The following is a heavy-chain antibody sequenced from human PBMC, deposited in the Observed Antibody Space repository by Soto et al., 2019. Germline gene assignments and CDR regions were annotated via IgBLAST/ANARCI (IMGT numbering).Heavy chain of an antibody. Sequence: GASVKVSCKASVGTFSSYAISWVRQAPGQGLEWMGIIHPSGGSTTYAQKFLGRVTMTRDTSTSTVFMELSSLRSEDTAVYYCARGGHIAVVTASFDYWGQGTLVTVSS. D-gene: IGHD2-21*02. J-gene: IGHJ4*02. CDR1: VGTFSSYA. CDR3: ARGGHIAVVTASFDY. CDR2: IHPSGGST. V-gene: IGHV1-46*03.